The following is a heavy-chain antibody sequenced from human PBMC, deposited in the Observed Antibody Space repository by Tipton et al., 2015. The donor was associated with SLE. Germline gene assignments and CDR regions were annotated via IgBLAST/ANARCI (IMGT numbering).Heavy chain of an antibody. V-gene: IGHV3-9*01. D-gene: IGHD3-10*01. Sequence: SLRLSCAASGFTFEEYAMHWVRQGPGKGLEWVAAINWNSGSIDYADSVKGRFTISRDNAKNSLYLQMNSLGAEDTALYYCVKDKGIYYYFHMDVWGKGTPVTVSS. J-gene: IGHJ6*03. CDR1: GFTFEEYA. CDR3: VKDKGIYYYFHMDV. CDR2: INWNSGSI.